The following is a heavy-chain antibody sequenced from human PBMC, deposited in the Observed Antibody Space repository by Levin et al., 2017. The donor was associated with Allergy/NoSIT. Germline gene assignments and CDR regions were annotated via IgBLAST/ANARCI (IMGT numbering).Heavy chain of an antibody. D-gene: IGHD6-13*01. CDR2: INPNSGGT. CDR3: ARAHTSIAAAGTVWFDP. CDR1: GYTFTGYY. Sequence: GESLKISCKASGYTFTGYYMHWVRQAPGQGLEWMGRINPNSGGTNYAQKFQGRVTMTRDTSISTAYMELSRLRSDDTAVYYCARAHTSIAAAGTVWFDPWGQGTLVTVSS. V-gene: IGHV1-2*06. J-gene: IGHJ5*02.